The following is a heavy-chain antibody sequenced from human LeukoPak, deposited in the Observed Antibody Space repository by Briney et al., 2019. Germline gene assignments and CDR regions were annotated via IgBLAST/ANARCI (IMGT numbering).Heavy chain of an antibody. V-gene: IGHV3-30*18. CDR3: AKEGSGSKFDP. J-gene: IGHJ5*02. Sequence: PGRSLRLSCAASGFTFSSYGMHWVRRAPGKGLEWVAVISYDGSNKYYADSVKGRFTISRDNSKNTLYLQMNSLRAEDTAVYYCAKEGSGSKFDPWGQGTLVTVSS. D-gene: IGHD6-19*01. CDR2: ISYDGSNK. CDR1: GFTFSSYG.